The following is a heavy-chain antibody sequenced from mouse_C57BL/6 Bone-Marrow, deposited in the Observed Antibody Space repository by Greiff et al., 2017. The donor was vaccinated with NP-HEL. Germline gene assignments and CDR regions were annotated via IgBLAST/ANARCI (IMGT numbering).Heavy chain of an antibody. CDR2: IYPGDGDT. CDR1: GYAFSSSW. Sequence: VQLQQSGPELVKPGASVKISCKASGYAFSSSWMNWVKQRPGKGLEWIGRIYPGDGDTNYNGKFKGKATLTADKASITAYMQLSSLTSEDSAVYFCARTTVVADYWGQGTTLTVSS. J-gene: IGHJ2*01. D-gene: IGHD1-1*01. V-gene: IGHV1-82*01. CDR3: ARTTVVADY.